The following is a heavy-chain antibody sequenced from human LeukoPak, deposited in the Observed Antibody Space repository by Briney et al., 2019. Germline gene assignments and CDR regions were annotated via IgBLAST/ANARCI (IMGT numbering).Heavy chain of an antibody. Sequence: SVKVSCKASGGTFSSYAISWVRQAPGQGLEWMGRIIPILGIANYAQKFQGRVTITADKSTSTAYMELSSLSSEDTAVYYCVREDAHTYYFDIWGPGTLVTVSS. D-gene: IGHD2-2*01. CDR3: VREDAHTYYFDI. CDR2: IIPILGIA. J-gene: IGHJ4*02. V-gene: IGHV1-69*04. CDR1: GGTFSSYA.